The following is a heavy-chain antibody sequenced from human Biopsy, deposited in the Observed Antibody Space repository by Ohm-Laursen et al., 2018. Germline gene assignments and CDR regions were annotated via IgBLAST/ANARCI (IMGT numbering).Heavy chain of an antibody. J-gene: IGHJ3*01. CDR3: ARGRGYSYGIDY. D-gene: IGHD5-18*01. CDR2: FYYSGTK. CDR1: GASISTGDHF. V-gene: IGHV4-30-4*01. Sequence: TLSLTCTVSGASISTGDHFWSWIRQPPGMGLETIGYFYYSGTKWYNPSLKSRMTTSIDTSRNQFSLRLTSVTVADTALYYCARGRGYSYGIDYWGHGTMVTVSS.